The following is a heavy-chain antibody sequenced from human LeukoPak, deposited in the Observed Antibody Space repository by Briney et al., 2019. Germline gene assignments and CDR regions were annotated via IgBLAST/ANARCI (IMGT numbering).Heavy chain of an antibody. CDR3: ARAVEMATMLFDY. CDR2: INHSGST. Sequence: SETLSLTCAVYGGSFSGYYWSWIRQPPGKGLEWIGEINHSGSTNYNPSLKSRVTISVDTSKNQFSLKLSSVTAADTAVYYCARAVEMATMLFDYWDQGTLVTVSS. J-gene: IGHJ4*02. D-gene: IGHD5-12*01. CDR1: GGSFSGYY. V-gene: IGHV4-34*01.